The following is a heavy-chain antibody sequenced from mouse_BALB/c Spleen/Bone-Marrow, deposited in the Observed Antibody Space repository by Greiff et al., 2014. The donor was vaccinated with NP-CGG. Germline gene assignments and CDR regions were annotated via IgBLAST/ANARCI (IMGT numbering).Heavy chain of an antibody. CDR2: IYPGDGET. D-gene: IGHD2-4*01. CDR1: GYAFSSFW. J-gene: IGHJ2*01. CDR3: ARDDYGPDY. Sequence: QVQLQQPGAELVRPGSPVKISCKASGYAFSSFWMNWVKQRPGQGLEWIGQIYPGDGETNYNGKFKGKATQTADKSSSTAYMQLSSLTSEDSAVYFCARDDYGPDYWGQGTTLTVSS. V-gene: IGHV1-80*01.